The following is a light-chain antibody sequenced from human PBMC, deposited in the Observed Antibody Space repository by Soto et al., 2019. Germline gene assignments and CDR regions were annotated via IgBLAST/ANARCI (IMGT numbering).Light chain of an antibody. CDR1: SSDVGSYAL. CDR3: CSYAGSNTLI. CDR2: EDT. V-gene: IGLV2-23*01. J-gene: IGLJ2*01. Sequence: QSVLTQPASVSGSPGQSITISCTGTSSDVGSYALVSWYQHHPGKAPKRIICEDTNRPSGVSDRFSGSKSGNTASLTISGLQAEDEADYYCCSYAGSNTLIFGGGTKVTVL.